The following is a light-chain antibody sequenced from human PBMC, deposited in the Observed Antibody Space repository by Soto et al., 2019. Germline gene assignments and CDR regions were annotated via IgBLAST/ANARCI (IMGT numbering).Light chain of an antibody. CDR2: EGS. Sequence: QSALTQPASVSGSPGQSITISCTGTSSDVGSYNLVSWYQQHPSKAPKLMIYEGSKRPSGVSNRFSGSKSGNTASLTLSGLQAEDEADYYRCSYAGFSRVFGGGTNVTVL. CDR3: CSYAGFSRV. CDR1: SSDVGSYNL. J-gene: IGLJ3*02. V-gene: IGLV2-23*01.